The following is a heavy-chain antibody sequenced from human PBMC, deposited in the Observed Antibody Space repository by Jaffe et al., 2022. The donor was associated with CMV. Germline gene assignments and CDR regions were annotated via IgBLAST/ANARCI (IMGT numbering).Heavy chain of an antibody. CDR3: ARAQQGMYYDSSGYPDAFDI. D-gene: IGHD3-22*01. Sequence: EVQLVETGGGLIQPGGSLRLSCAASGFTVSSNYMSWVRQAPGKGLEWVSVIYSGGSTYYADSVKGRFTISRDNSKNTLYLQMNSLRAEDTAVYYCARAQQGMYYDSSGYPDAFDIWGQGTMVTVSS. J-gene: IGHJ3*02. V-gene: IGHV3-53*02. CDR1: GFTVSSNY. CDR2: IYSGGST.